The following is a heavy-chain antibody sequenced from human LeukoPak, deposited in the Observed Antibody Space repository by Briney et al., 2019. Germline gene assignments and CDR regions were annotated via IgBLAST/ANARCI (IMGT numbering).Heavy chain of an antibody. CDR1: GGSISTYY. Sequence: PSETLSLTCTVSGGSISTYYWSWIRQPAGKGLEWIGRVYSGSTNYNPSLKNRVTMSVDTSKNQFSLKLSSVTAADTAIYYCARVPGGATWHIDYSGQGTLVTVSS. CDR3: ARVPGGATWHIDY. V-gene: IGHV4-4*07. CDR2: VYSGST. J-gene: IGHJ4*02. D-gene: IGHD3-16*01.